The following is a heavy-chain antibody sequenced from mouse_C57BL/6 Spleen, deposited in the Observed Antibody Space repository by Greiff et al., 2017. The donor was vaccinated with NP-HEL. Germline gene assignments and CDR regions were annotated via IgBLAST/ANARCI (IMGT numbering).Heavy chain of an antibody. D-gene: IGHD2-4*01. CDR1: GYAFSSYW. CDR2: IYPGDGDT. J-gene: IGHJ4*01. CDR3: AKSTGDYLMDY. Sequence: VKVVESGAELVKPGASVKISCKASGYAFSSYWMNWVKQRPGKGLEWIGQIYPGDGDTNYNGKFKGKATLTADKSSSTAYMQLSSLTSEDSAVYFCAKSTGDYLMDYWGQGTSVTVSS. V-gene: IGHV1-80*01.